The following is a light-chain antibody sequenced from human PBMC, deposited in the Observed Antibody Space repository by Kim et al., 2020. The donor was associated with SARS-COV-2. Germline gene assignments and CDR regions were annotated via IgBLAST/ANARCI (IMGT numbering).Light chain of an antibody. V-gene: IGKV1-5*03. CDR3: QQYNSLMYT. CDR1: QSISSW. Sequence: SASVGARVTITCRASQSISSWLAWYQQKPGKAPKLLIYKASSLESGVPSRFSGSGSGTECTLTISSLQPDDFATYYCQQYNSLMYTFGQGTKLEIK. J-gene: IGKJ2*01. CDR2: KAS.